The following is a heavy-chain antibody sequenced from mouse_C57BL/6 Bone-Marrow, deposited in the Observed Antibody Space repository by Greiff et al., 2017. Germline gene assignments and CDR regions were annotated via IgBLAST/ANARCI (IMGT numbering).Heavy chain of an antibody. Sequence: EVQLQQSGAELVRPGASVKLSCTASGFNIKDDYIHWVKQRPEQGLEWIGWIDSEIGDTEYASKFQGKATITSDTSSNTAYLQLSSLTSEDTAVYDCSSFDGNYFDFWGQGTPLTVAS. D-gene: IGHD2-3*01. CDR1: GFNIKDDY. CDR3: SSFDGNYFDF. V-gene: IGHV14-4*01. CDR2: IDSEIGDT. J-gene: IGHJ2*01.